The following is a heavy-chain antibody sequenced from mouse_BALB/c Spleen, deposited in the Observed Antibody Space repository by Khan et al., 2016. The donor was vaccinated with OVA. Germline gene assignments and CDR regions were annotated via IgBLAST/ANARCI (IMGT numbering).Heavy chain of an antibody. CDR3: ARIDGGDFDY. V-gene: IGHV3-2*02. CDR1: GYSITSDYA. D-gene: IGHD2-3*01. Sequence: EVKLEVSGPGLVKPSQSLSLTCTVTGYSITSDYAWNWIRQFPGNKLEWMGYISYSGNTKYNPSLKSRISITRDTSKNQFFLHFNSVTTEDTATYYCARIDGGDFDYWGQGTTLTVSS. J-gene: IGHJ2*01. CDR2: ISYSGNT.